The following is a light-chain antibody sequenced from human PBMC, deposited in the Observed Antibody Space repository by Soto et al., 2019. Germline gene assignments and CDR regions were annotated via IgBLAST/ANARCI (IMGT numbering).Light chain of an antibody. Sequence: EIVLTQSPGTLSLSPGERATLSCRASQSVSSSYLGWYQQKPGQAPRLLIYGASTRATGIPDRFSASGSGTDFTLTISRLEPEDFAVYFCQQYYSSPLTFGQGTKVDIK. CDR1: QSVSSSY. V-gene: IGKV3-20*01. CDR2: GAS. J-gene: IGKJ1*01. CDR3: QQYYSSPLT.